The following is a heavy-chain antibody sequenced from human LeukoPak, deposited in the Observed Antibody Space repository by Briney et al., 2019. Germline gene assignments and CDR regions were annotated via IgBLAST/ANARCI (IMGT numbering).Heavy chain of an antibody. J-gene: IGHJ6*02. D-gene: IGHD3-10*01. V-gene: IGHV4-39*07. CDR2: IYYSGST. CDR1: GGSINSSSYY. CDR3: ARGSGGGSGRNYKDHYYGMDV. Sequence: SETLSLTCTVSGGSINSSSYYWGWIRQPPGKGLEWIGSIYYSGSTYYNPSLKSRVAMSVDTSKSQFSLKLNSVTAADTAVYYCARGSGGGSGRNYKDHYYGMDVWGQGTTVTVSS.